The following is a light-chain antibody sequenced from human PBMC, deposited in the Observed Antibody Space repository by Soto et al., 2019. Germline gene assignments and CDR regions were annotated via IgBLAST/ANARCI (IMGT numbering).Light chain of an antibody. V-gene: IGKV1-39*01. Sequence: DIQMTRSPSSLSASVGDRVTITCRASQSISRYLNWYQQKPGEAPRLLMYGASGLQSGVPSRFSGRGSGKDFTLTISSLQPEDFAIYYCQQSYSTLRTFGQGTKVEIK. J-gene: IGKJ1*01. CDR2: GAS. CDR1: QSISRY. CDR3: QQSYSTLRT.